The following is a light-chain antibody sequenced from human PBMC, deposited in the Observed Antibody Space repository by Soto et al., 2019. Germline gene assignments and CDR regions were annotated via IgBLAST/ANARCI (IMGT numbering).Light chain of an antibody. CDR1: TSNIGAGYD. CDR3: QSYDSSLSAHDV. CDR2: GNN. V-gene: IGLV1-40*01. Sequence: QAVVTQPPSVSGAPGQMVTISCTGSTSNIGAGYDVHWYQQLPGTAPKLLIYGNNNRPSGVPDRCSGSKSGTSASLAITGLQAEDEADYYCQSYDSSLSAHDVFGTGTKLTVL. J-gene: IGLJ1*01.